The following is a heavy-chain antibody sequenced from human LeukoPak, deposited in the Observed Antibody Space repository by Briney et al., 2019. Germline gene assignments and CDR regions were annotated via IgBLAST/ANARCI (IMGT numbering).Heavy chain of an antibody. D-gene: IGHD3-22*01. CDR3: ARIYIGSGYYYGLDY. V-gene: IGHV4-39*01. J-gene: IGHJ4*02. CDR1: VGSISSSSYY. Sequence: KPSETLSLTCTVSVGSISSSSYYGGWIRQPPGKGVEWIGSIYYSGSTYYNPSLKSRVTISVDTSKNQFSLKVSSVTAADTAVYYCARIYIGSGYYYGLDYWGQGTLVTVSS. CDR2: IYYSGST.